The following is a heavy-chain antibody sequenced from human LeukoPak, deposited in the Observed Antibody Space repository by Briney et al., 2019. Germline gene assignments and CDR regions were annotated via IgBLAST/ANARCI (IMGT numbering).Heavy chain of an antibody. D-gene: IGHD2-2*01. Sequence: ASVKVSCKASGYTFTSYYMHWVRQAPGQGLEWMGIINPSGGSTSYAQKFQGRVTMTRDTSTRTAYMELRSLRSDDTAVYYCARDYCSSTSCYFDYWGQGTLVTVSS. CDR3: ARDYCSSTSCYFDY. J-gene: IGHJ4*02. V-gene: IGHV1-46*01. CDR1: GYTFTSYY. CDR2: INPSGGST.